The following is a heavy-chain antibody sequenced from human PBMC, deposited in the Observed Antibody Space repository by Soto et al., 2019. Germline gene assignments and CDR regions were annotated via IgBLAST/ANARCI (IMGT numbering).Heavy chain of an antibody. CDR2: VFYTGTT. V-gene: IGHV4-59*01. Sequence: QVQLQESGPGLVKASETLSLTCTGSGGSTSSYHWGWVRQTPGQVLEWVGYVFYTGTTRYHPSLSARVTMSVDTARNLYSLKLSSVTAADTAFYYCAILLYHDTSGLQYYYFDLWGQGALGTVSS. J-gene: IGHJ4*02. D-gene: IGHD3-22*01. CDR1: GGSTSSYH. CDR3: AILLYHDTSGLQYYYFDL.